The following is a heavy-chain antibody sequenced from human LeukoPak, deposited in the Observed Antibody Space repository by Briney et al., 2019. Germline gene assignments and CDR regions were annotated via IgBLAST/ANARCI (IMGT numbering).Heavy chain of an antibody. CDR2: ISKSGSTV. CDR3: ARVYGDYAVDV. CDR1: GFTFSDYY. V-gene: IGHV3-11*04. Sequence: GGSMRLSSAASGFTFSDYYMSWIRQAPGKGLEWVSYISKSGSTVYYADSVKGRFTISRDNAKNSLYLQMNSLRAEDTAVYYCARVYGDYAVDVWGKGTTVTVSS. D-gene: IGHD4-17*01. J-gene: IGHJ6*04.